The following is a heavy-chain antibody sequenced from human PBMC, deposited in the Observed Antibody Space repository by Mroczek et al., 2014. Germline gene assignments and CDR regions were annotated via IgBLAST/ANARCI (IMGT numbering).Heavy chain of an antibody. V-gene: IGHV4-61*02. J-gene: IGHJ3*02. D-gene: IGHD3-22*01. CDR3: ARGTYYYDSSGYYYDPDAFDI. CDR1: GGSISSGSYY. CDR2: IYTSGST. Sequence: QVQLQESGPGLVKPSQTLSLTCTVSGGSISSGSYYWSWIRQPAGKGLEWIGRIYTSGSTNYNPSLKSRVTISVDTSKNQFSLKLSSVTAADTAVYYCARGTYYYDSSGYYYDPDAFDIWGQGTMVTVSS.